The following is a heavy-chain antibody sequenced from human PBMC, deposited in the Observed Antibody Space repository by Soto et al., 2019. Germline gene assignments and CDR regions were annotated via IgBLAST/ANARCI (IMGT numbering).Heavy chain of an antibody. CDR1: GFTFGSYA. J-gene: IGHJ6*04. Sequence: GGSLRLSCGASGFTFGSYAMSWVRQAPGKGLEWVSVMSASGSTIYYADSVKGRFTISRDNSKSTLFLQMNSLRADDTAVYYCARCRWSMVSQSSYGMDGSCTGTSLTLSS. CDR3: ARCRWSMVSQSSYGMDG. V-gene: IGHV3-23*01. CDR2: MSASGSTI. D-gene: IGHD3-3*01.